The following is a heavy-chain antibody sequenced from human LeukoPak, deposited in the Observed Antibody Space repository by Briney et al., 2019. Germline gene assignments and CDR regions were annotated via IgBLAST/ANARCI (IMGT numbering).Heavy chain of an antibody. V-gene: IGHV1-18*01. CDR2: ISAYNGNT. Sequence: ASVKVSCKASGYTLTSYGISWVRQAPGQGLEWMGWISAYNGNTNYAQKLQGRVTMTTDTSTSTAYMELRSLRSDDTAVYYCARSIAWGMIVVVPYYFDYWGQGTLVTVSS. CDR1: GYTLTSYG. D-gene: IGHD3-22*01. J-gene: IGHJ4*02. CDR3: ARSIAWGMIVVVPYYFDY.